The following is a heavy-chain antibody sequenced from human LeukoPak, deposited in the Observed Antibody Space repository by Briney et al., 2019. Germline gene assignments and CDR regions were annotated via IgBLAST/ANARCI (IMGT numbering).Heavy chain of an antibody. D-gene: IGHD3-22*01. V-gene: IGHV4-39*07. CDR1: GGSISSSSYY. CDR3: ARQLEGYDSD. CDR2: IYYSGST. Sequence: PSETLSLTCTVSGGSISSSSYYWGWIRQPPGKGLEWIGSIYYSGSTCYNPSLKSRVTISVDTSKNQFSLKLSSVTAADTAVYYCARQLEGYDSDWGQGTLVTVSS. J-gene: IGHJ4*02.